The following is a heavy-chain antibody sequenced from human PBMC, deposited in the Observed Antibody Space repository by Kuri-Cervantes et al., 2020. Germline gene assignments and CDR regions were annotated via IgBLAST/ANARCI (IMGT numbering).Heavy chain of an antibody. CDR1: GYTFTSYD. CDR3: ARGSAVGHYYGMDV. Sequence: ASVKVSCKASGYTFTSYDINWVRQATGQGLEWMGWMNPNSGNTGYAQKFQGRVTMTRNTSTSTFYMDLSSLRSEDTAVYYCARGSAVGHYYGMDVWGQGTTVTVSS. V-gene: IGHV1-8*01. CDR2: MNPNSGNT. J-gene: IGHJ6*02. D-gene: IGHD6-13*01.